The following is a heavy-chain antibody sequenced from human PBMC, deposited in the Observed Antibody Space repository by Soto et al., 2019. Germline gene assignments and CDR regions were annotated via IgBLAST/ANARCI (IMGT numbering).Heavy chain of an antibody. D-gene: IGHD3-10*01. V-gene: IGHV4-59*01. CDR3: AREGGTMAHDY. Sequence: SETLSLTCTVSGGSISNYYWSWIRQPPGKGLEWIGYIYYSGSTAYNPSLKSRVTMSVDTSKNHFSLKLNSVTAADTAVYYCAREGGTMAHDYWAQGTLVTVSS. CDR1: GGSISNYY. CDR2: IYYSGST. J-gene: IGHJ4*02.